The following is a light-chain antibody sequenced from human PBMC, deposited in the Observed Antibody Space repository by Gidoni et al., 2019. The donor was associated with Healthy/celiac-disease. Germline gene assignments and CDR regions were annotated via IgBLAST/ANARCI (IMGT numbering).Light chain of an antibody. CDR1: QSVLYSSNNKNY. CDR3: QQYYSTPHT. J-gene: IGKJ2*01. CDR2: WAS. Sequence: DIVMTQSPASLPGSLGERATINCNSSQSVLYSSNNKNYLAWYQQKPGQPPKLLIYWASTRESGVPDRFSGSGSGTDFTLTISSLQAEDVAVYYCQQYYSTPHTFGQGTKLEFK. V-gene: IGKV4-1*01.